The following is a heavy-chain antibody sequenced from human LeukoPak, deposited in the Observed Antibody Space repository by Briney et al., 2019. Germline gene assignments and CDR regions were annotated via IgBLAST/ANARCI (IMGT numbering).Heavy chain of an antibody. CDR2: MNPNSGET. V-gene: IGHV1-8*01. CDR3: ARALRKVTSSYYYGMDV. Sequence: ASVKVSCKASGYTFISYDINWVRQATGQGLEWMGWMNPNSGETGLAEKFQGRVTMTKSTSISAAYMELSSLRSEDTAVYYCARALRKVTSSYYYGMDVWSQGTTVTVSS. J-gene: IGHJ6*02. CDR1: GYTFISYD. D-gene: IGHD4-17*01.